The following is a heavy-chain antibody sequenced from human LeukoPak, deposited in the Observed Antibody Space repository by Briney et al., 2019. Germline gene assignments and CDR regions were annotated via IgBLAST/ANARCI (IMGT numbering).Heavy chain of an antibody. CDR1: GVTFSGYA. CDR3: ARGTEYGWLDP. D-gene: IGHD2/OR15-2a*01. V-gene: IGHV3-23*01. CDR2: ISGSGGST. Sequence: GVSLRLSCAASGVTFSGYAMSWVRQAPGKGLEWVSAISGSGGSTYYADSVKGRFTISRDNARNSLYLQMNSLRVEDTAVYYCARGTEYGWLDPWGQGTLVTVSS. J-gene: IGHJ5*02.